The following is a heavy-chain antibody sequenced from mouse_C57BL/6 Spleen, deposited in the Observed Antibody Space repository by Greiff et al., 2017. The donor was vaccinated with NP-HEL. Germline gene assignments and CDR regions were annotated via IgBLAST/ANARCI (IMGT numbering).Heavy chain of an antibody. Sequence: QVQLQQPGAELVRPGTSVKLSCKASGYTFTSYWMHWVKQRPGQGLEWIGVIDPSDSYTNYNQKFKGKATLTVDTSSSTAYMQLSSLTSEDSAVYYCARRLVVAPYWYFDVWGTGTTVTVSS. V-gene: IGHV1-59*01. CDR3: ARRLVVAPYWYFDV. CDR2: IDPSDSYT. CDR1: GYTFTSYW. J-gene: IGHJ1*03. D-gene: IGHD1-1*01.